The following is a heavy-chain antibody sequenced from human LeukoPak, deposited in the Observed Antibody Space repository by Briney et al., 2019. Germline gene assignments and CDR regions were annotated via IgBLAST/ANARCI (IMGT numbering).Heavy chain of an antibody. CDR3: ARSGGWAYGDYDGFIAFDI. V-gene: IGHV1-18*01. CDR2: ISTYNGNT. J-gene: IGHJ3*02. Sequence: GASVKVSCKASGYTFTNHGISWVRQAPGQGLEWMGWISTYNGNTNYAQKLQGRVTMTTDTSTSTAYMELRSLRFDDTAVYYCARSGGWAYGDYDGFIAFDIWGQGTMVTVSS. CDR1: GYTFTNHG. D-gene: IGHD4-17*01.